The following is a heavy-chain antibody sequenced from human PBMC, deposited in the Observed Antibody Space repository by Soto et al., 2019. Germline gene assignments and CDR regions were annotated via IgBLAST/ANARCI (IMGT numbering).Heavy chain of an antibody. V-gene: IGHV3-23*01. CDR3: AKSDGLVGATRGFLVY. D-gene: IGHD1-26*01. CDR1: GFTFSSYA. J-gene: IGHJ4*02. Sequence: GGSLRLSCAASGFTFSSYAMSWVRQAPGKGLEWVSAISGSGGSTYYADSMKGRFTIPRDNSKNTLYLQMNSLRAEDTAVYYCAKSDGLVGATRGFLVYWGQGTLVTVSS. CDR2: ISGSGGST.